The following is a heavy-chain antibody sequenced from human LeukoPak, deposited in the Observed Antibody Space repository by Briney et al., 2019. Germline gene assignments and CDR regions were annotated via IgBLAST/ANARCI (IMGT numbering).Heavy chain of an antibody. CDR2: INHSGST. J-gene: IGHJ4*02. Sequence: SETLSLTCAVYGGSFSGYYWSWIRQPPGKGLEWIGEINHSGSTNYNPSLKSRVTISVDTSKNQFSLKLGSVTAADTAVYYCARGGGGVLRFLEWLLPGYFDYWGQGTLVTVSS. CDR1: GGSFSGYY. CDR3: ARGGGGVLRFLEWLLPGYFDY. V-gene: IGHV4-34*01. D-gene: IGHD3-3*01.